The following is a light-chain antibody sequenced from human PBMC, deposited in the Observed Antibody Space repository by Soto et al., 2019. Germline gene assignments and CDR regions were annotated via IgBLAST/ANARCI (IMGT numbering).Light chain of an antibody. CDR2: GNS. J-gene: IGLJ1*01. Sequence: QSVLTQPPSVSGAPGQRVTISCIGSSSNIGAGYDVHWYQQLPGTAPKLLIYGNSNRPSGVPDRFSGSKSGTSASLAITGLQAEDEADYYCQSYDSSLSGSCVFGAGTKLTVL. V-gene: IGLV1-40*01. CDR1: SSNIGAGYD. CDR3: QSYDSSLSGSCV.